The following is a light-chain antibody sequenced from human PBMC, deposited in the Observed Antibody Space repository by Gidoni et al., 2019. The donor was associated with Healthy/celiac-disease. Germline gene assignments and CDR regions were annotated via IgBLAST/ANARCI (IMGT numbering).Light chain of an antibody. CDR2: IAS. J-gene: IGKJ5*01. CDR1: QGMSSY. V-gene: IGKV1-27*01. CDR3: QRTYKAPP. Sequence: DIQLSQSPSSLSASVGARVTITCRVSQGMSSYLNWYRQKPGKVPKLLIDIASNLQAGVPSRCSGSGSGTDVTLTISSLQPEDVATYYGQRTYKAPPFGQGTRLEIK.